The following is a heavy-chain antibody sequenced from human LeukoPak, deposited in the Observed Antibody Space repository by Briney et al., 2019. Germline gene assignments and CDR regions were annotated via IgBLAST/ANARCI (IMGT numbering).Heavy chain of an antibody. V-gene: IGHV3-30*02. D-gene: IGHD2-8*02. CDR2: IWYDGSNI. Sequence: GGSLRLSCAASGFTFSSYGMHWGRQAPGKGLGWGAVIWYDGSNIYYADSAKGRSTISRDNPKNTVYLQLNSLTSDDTAVSARPPPSVFGVGTGDFDYWGQGTLVTVSS. J-gene: IGHJ4*02. CDR1: GFTFSSYG. CDR3: PPPSVFGVGTGDFDY.